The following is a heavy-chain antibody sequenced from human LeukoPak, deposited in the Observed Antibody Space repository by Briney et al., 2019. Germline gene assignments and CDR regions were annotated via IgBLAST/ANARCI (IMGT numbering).Heavy chain of an antibody. V-gene: IGHV4-31*03. CDR1: GGSISSGGYY. CDR3: ARWSDCGGDCHILDY. CDR2: IYYSGST. D-gene: IGHD2-21*02. J-gene: IGHJ4*02. Sequence: SQTLSLTCTVSGGSISSGGYYWSWIRQHPGKGLEWIGYIYYSGSTYYNPSLKSRVTISVDTSKNQFSLKLSSVTAADTAVYYCARWSDCGGDCHILDYWGQGILVTVSS.